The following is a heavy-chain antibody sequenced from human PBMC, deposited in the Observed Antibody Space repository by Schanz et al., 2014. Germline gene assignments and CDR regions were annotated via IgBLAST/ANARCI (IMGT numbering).Heavy chain of an antibody. CDR2: VFPNGIT. CDR1: GGSIRSGTYY. V-gene: IGHV4-61*02. J-gene: IGHJ2*01. Sequence: QVQLQESGPGLVKPSQTLSLTCTVSGGSIRSGTYYWSWIRHPAGKALEWVERVFPNGITNYNPSHKSRSTSSLATSRNHFSLTVAYLTAADTAVYYCARDTTWRLDLWGRGTLVTVSS. D-gene: IGHD1-1*01. CDR3: ARDTTWRLDL.